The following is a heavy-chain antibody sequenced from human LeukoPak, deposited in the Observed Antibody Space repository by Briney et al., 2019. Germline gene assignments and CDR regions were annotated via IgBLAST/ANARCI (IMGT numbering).Heavy chain of an antibody. CDR3: ARSRGSGSLFADYNWFDP. J-gene: IGHJ5*02. Sequence: SQTLSLTCAVSGGSISSGGYSWSWIRQPPGKGLEWTGYIYHSGSTYYNPSLKSRVTISVDRSKNQFSLKLSSVTAADTAVYYCARSRGSGSLFADYNWFDPWGQGTLVTVSS. D-gene: IGHD3-10*01. CDR2: IYHSGST. CDR1: GGSISSGGYS. V-gene: IGHV4-30-2*01.